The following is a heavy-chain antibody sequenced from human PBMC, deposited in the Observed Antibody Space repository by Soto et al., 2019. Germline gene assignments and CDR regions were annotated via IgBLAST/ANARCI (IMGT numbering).Heavy chain of an antibody. V-gene: IGHV4-59*01. D-gene: IGHD3-22*01. Sequence: PSETLSLTCTVSGGSISSYYWSWIRQPPRKGLEWIGYIYYSGSTNYNPSLKSRVTISVDTSKNQFSLKLSSVTAADTAVYYCARGDRYYDSSGYYRTENWFDPWGQGTLVTVSS. CDR2: IYYSGST. CDR1: GGSISSYY. J-gene: IGHJ5*02. CDR3: ARGDRYYDSSGYYRTENWFDP.